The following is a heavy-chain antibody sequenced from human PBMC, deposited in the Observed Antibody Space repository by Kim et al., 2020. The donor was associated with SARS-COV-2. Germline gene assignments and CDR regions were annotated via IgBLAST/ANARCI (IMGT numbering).Heavy chain of an antibody. D-gene: IGHD6-19*01. V-gene: IGHV4-39*01. Sequence: LNSRVTISVDTSKTQFYLKLSSVTAADTAVYYCARHSTTYSSGWYNFDYWGQGTLVTVSS. J-gene: IGHJ4*02. CDR3: ARHSTTYSSGWYNFDY.